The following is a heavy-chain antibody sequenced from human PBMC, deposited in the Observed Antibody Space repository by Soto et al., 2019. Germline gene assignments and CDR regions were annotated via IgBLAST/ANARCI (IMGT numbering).Heavy chain of an antibody. D-gene: IGHD2-2*01. V-gene: IGHV1-18*01. J-gene: IGHJ4*02. CDR1: GYTFTSYG. Sequence: ASVKVSCKASGYTFTSYGISWVRQAPGQGLEWMGWISAYNGNTNYAQKLQGRVTMTTDTSTSTAYMELRSLRSDDTAVYYCARENLYCSSTSCFDDWGQETLVTVSS. CDR3: ARENLYCSSTSCFDD. CDR2: ISAYNGNT.